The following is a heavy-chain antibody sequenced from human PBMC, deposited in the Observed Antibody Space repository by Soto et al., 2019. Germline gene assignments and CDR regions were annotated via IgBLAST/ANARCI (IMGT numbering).Heavy chain of an antibody. Sequence: ASVKASCTASGYTFTSYVISCVRQAPGQGLEWMGWISTYNGHTNYVPKLQGRVTMTTDTSTSTAYMELRSLRSDDTAVYYCARDQSRYSRGYFQHWGQGTLVTVSS. V-gene: IGHV1-18*01. CDR1: GYTFTSYV. CDR2: ISTYNGHT. J-gene: IGHJ1*01. D-gene: IGHD3-10*01. CDR3: ARDQSRYSRGYFQH.